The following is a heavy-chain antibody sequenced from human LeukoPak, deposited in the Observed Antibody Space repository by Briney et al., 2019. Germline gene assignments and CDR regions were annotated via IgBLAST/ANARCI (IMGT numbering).Heavy chain of an antibody. Sequence: GGSLRLSCAASGFIFSDYTLNWVRQAPGKGLEWVSSITTTSAYIYYADSVKGRFTISRDNAKNSLYLQMNSLRVDDTAVYYCARDIVHGDYVSAYWGQGTLATVSS. CDR2: ITTTSAYI. V-gene: IGHV3-21*01. CDR1: GFIFSDYT. J-gene: IGHJ4*02. CDR3: ARDIVHGDYVSAY. D-gene: IGHD4-17*01.